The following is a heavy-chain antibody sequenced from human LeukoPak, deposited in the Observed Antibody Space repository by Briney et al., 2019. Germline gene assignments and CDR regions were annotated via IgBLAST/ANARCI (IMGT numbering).Heavy chain of an antibody. V-gene: IGHV3-23*01. D-gene: IGHD4-11*01. J-gene: IGHJ4*02. Sequence: GGSLRLSCAASRFTFSSYAMGWVRQAPGKGLEWVSAISGSGGSTYYADSVKGRFTISRDNSKNTLYLQMNSLRAEDTTVYYCAKDNVDSNDYSRFDYWGQGTLVTVSS. CDR2: ISGSGGST. CDR3: AKDNVDSNDYSRFDY. CDR1: RFTFSSYA.